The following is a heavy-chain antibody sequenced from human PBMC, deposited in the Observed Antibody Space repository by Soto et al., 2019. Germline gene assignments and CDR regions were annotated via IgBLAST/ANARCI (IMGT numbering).Heavy chain of an antibody. Sequence: EVQLLQSGGGLVQPGGSLRLSCEASGFSFTFYAMSWVRQAPGKGLEWVSAISGNGATTFYADSMKGRFTISRDNSRDTLYLKMTRLRAEDTAVYFCAREQCSPLDRYCADGGVDWVDPWGRGTLVTVSS. CDR2: ISGNGATT. CDR1: GFSFTFYA. D-gene: IGHD2-8*01. J-gene: IGHJ5*02. V-gene: IGHV3-23*01. CDR3: AREQCSPLDRYCADGGVDWVDP.